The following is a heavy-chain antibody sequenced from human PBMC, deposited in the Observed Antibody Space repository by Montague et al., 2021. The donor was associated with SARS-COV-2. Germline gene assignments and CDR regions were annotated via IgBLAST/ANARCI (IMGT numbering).Heavy chain of an antibody. CDR2: MSYSGGA. CDR1: GGSISSETSY. V-gene: IGHV4-39*01. Sequence: SETLSLTCTVSGGSISSETSYWGWIRQPPGKGLEWIGAMSYSGGAYYNPSLKSRVTMSVGTSTNQFSLNLTSVTAAATSVYYCARHWWVLLSRDYNYYCGMDVWGQGTMVTVSS. J-gene: IGHJ6*02. CDR3: ARHWWVLLSRDYNYYCGMDV. D-gene: IGHD2-15*01.